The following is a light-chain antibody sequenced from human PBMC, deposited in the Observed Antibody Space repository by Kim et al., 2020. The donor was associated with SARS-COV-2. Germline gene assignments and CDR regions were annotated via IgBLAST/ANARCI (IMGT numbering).Light chain of an antibody. CDR2: SAS. J-gene: IGKJ2*02. V-gene: IGKV1-8*01. CDR3: QQYYDYPRT. CDR1: QGVSTF. Sequence: AIRMTQSPSSLSASTGDRVTITCRASQGVSTFLAWYQQKPGKAPKLLMYSASTLHSGVPSRFSGSGSGTDFTLTITRLQSEDFATYYCQQYYDYPRTFGQGTKLEIK.